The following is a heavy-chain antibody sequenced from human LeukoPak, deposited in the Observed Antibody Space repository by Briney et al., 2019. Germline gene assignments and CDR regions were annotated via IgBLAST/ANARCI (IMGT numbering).Heavy chain of an antibody. CDR1: GFTFSSYA. Sequence: GGSLRLSCAASGFTFSSYAMSWVRQAPGKGLEWVSATSGSGGSTYYADSVKGRFTISRDNSKNTLYLQMNSLRAEDTAVYYCAKDHTYGDWVGRWGQGTLVTVSS. D-gene: IGHD4-17*01. CDR2: TSGSGGST. CDR3: AKDHTYGDWVGR. J-gene: IGHJ4*02. V-gene: IGHV3-23*01.